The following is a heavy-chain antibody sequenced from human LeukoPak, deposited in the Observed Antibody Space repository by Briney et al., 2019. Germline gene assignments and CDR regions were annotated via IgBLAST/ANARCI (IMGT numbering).Heavy chain of an antibody. V-gene: IGHV3-53*01. Sequence: GRSLRLSCAASGFTVSSNYLSWVRQAPGKGLEWVSVIYSGGSTYYADSVKGRFTISRDNSKNTLYLQMNSLRAEDTAVYYCARVAVGATNPWGQGTLVTVSS. CDR1: GFTVSSNY. D-gene: IGHD1-26*01. J-gene: IGHJ5*02. CDR3: ARVAVGATNP. CDR2: IYSGGST.